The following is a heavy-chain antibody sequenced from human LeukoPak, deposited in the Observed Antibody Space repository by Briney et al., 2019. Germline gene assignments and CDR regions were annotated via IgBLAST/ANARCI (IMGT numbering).Heavy chain of an antibody. J-gene: IGHJ4*02. CDR3: ARGVYWVGATRYHYFDY. Sequence: SETLSLTCTVSGDSINNFYLSWIRQPAGQGLQWIGRIYTTGSITYNPSLKSRVTMSVDRSKKNFSLRLSSVTAADTAVYYCARGVYWVGATRYHYFDYWGQGTLVTVSS. CDR2: IYTTGSI. CDR1: GDSINNFY. D-gene: IGHD1-26*01. V-gene: IGHV4-4*07.